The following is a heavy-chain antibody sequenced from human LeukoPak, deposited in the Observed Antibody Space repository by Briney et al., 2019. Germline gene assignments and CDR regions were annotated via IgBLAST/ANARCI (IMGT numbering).Heavy chain of an antibody. J-gene: IGHJ4*02. CDR2: IIPIFGTA. CDR3: ARDLLAYCGGDCYNVD. CDR1: GGTFSSYA. D-gene: IGHD2-21*02. V-gene: IGHV1-69*13. Sequence: SVKVPCKASGGTFSSYAISWVRQAPGQGLGWMGGIIPIFGTANCAQKFQGRVTITADESTSTAYMELSSLRSEDTAVYYCARDLLAYCGGDCYNVDWGQGTLVTVSS.